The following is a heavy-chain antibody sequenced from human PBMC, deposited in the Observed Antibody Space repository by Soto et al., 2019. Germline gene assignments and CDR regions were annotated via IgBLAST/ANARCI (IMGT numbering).Heavy chain of an antibody. J-gene: IGHJ4*02. V-gene: IGHV3-30*18. CDR3: AKDYDFWSGYNPGY. D-gene: IGHD3-3*01. Sequence: PGGSLRLSCAASGFTFSSYGMHWVRQAPGKGLEWVAVISYDGSNKYYADSVKGRFTISRDNSKNTLYLQMDSLRAEDTAVYYCAKDYDFWSGYNPGYWGQGTLVTVSS. CDR2: ISYDGSNK. CDR1: GFTFSSYG.